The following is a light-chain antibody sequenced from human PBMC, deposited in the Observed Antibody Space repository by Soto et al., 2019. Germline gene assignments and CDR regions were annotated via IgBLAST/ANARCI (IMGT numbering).Light chain of an antibody. Sequence: SVLTQSPGTLSLSPGERATLSFSASQSVSSSYLAWYQQKPGQAPRLLIYGASSRATGIPDRFSGSGSGTDFTLTISRLEPEDFAMYYCQQYGSSLTWTFGQGTKAAI. J-gene: IGKJ1*01. CDR2: GAS. CDR1: QSVSSSY. V-gene: IGKV3-20*01. CDR3: QQYGSSLTWT.